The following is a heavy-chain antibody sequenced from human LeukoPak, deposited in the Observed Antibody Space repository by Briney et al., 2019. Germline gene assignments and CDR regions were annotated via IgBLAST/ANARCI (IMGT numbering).Heavy chain of an antibody. CDR3: ASIGCSSTSCSGAFDI. CDR2: ISGSGGST. D-gene: IGHD2-2*01. CDR1: GFTFSSYA. J-gene: IGHJ3*02. V-gene: IGHV3-23*01. Sequence: GGSLRLPCAASGFTFSSYAMSWVRQAPGKGLEWVSAISGSGGSTYYADSVKGRFTISRDNSKNTLYLQMNSLRAEDTAVYYCASIGCSSTSCSGAFDIWGQGTMVTVSS.